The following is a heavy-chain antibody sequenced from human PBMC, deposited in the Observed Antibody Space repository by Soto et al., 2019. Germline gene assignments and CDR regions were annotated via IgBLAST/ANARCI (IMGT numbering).Heavy chain of an antibody. CDR2: ISYDGSSK. Sequence: PGGSLRLSCAASGFTLSSYGMHWVRQAPGKGLEWVAIISYDGSSKYYADSVKGRFSISRDNSKNTLYLQMNSLRAEDTAVYYCAKGIAAAGYGLADYWGQGTLVTVSS. D-gene: IGHD6-13*01. CDR3: AKGIAAAGYGLADY. CDR1: GFTLSSYG. V-gene: IGHV3-30*18. J-gene: IGHJ4*02.